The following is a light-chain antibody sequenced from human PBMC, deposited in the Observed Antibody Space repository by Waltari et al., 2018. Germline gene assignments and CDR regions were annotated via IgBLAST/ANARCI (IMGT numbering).Light chain of an antibody. CDR1: QDVDNF. Sequence: EIVLTQSPGTLSLSPGERVTLSCRASQDVDNFLAWYPQKPGQAPRLLIYGISSRATGIPDRFSGSGSETDFTLTIRRLEPEDFAVYYCQQYGSSPATFGQGTRVEIK. CDR2: GIS. J-gene: IGKJ2*01. CDR3: QQYGSSPAT. V-gene: IGKV3-20*01.